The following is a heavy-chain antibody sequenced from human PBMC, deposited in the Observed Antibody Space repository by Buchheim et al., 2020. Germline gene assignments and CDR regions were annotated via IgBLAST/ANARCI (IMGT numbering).Heavy chain of an antibody. Sequence: QVQLVESGGGVVQPGRSLRLSCAASGFTFSSYGMHWVRQAPGKGLEWVAVISYDGSNKYYADSVKGRFTISRDNSKNTLYLQMNSLRAEDTAVYYCAKVIFGYYYGMDVWGQGTT. D-gene: IGHD2-15*01. J-gene: IGHJ6*02. CDR3: AKVIFGYYYGMDV. CDR1: GFTFSSYG. CDR2: ISYDGSNK. V-gene: IGHV3-30*18.